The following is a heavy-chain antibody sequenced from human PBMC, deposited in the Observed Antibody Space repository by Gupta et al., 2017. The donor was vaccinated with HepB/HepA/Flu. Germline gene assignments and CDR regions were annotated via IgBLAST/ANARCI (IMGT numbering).Heavy chain of an antibody. CDR1: GYTFTSYD. D-gene: IGHD3-22*01. V-gene: IGHV1-8*01. CDR3: ARGITMIVVVMTNWFDP. J-gene: IGHJ5*02. CDR2: MNPNSGNT. Sequence: QVQLVQSGAEVKKPGASVKVSCKASGYTFTSYDINWVRPATGQGLEWMGWMNPNSGNTGYAQKFQGRVTMTRNTSISTAYMELSSLRSEDTAVYYCARGITMIVVVMTNWFDPWGQGTLVTVSS.